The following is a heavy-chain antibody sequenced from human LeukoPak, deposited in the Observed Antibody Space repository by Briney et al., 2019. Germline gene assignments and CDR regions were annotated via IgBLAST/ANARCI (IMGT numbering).Heavy chain of an antibody. D-gene: IGHD6-6*01. CDR2: INPNSGGT. V-gene: IGHV1-2*02. CDR3: ARDLVKILGPDIAARISAFDI. Sequence: GGSLRLSCAASGFTFSSYGMHWVRQAPGKGLEWVGWINPNSGGTNYAQKFQGRVTMTRDTSISTAYMELSRLRSDDTAVYYCARDLVKILGPDIAARISAFDIWGQGTMVTVSS. J-gene: IGHJ3*02. CDR1: GFTFSSYG.